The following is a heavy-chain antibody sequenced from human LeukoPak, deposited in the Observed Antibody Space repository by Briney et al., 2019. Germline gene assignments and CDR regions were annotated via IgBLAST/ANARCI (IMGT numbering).Heavy chain of an antibody. V-gene: IGHV1-18*01. Sequence: WASVKVSCKASGYTFTSYGISWVRQAPGQGLEWMRWISAYNGNTNYAQKLQGRVTMTTDTSTSTAYMELRSLRSADTAVYYCARGPNYSSSLNFDYWGQGTLVTVSS. CDR3: ARGPNYSSSLNFDY. J-gene: IGHJ4*02. CDR2: ISAYNGNT. CDR1: GYTFTSYG. D-gene: IGHD6-13*01.